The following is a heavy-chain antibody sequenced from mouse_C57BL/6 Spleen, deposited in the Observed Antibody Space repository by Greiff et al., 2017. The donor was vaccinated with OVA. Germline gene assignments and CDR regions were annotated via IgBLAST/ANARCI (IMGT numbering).Heavy chain of an antibody. CDR1: GYTFTSYW. Sequence: VQLQQPGAELVMPGASVKLSCKASGYTFTSYWMHWVKQRPGQGLEWIGEIDPSDSYTNYNQKFKGKSTLTVDKSSSTAYMQLSSLTSEDSADYDCARGVVATYAVDYWGQGTSVTVSA. V-gene: IGHV1-69*01. J-gene: IGHJ4*01. CDR2: IDPSDSYT. D-gene: IGHD1-1*01. CDR3: ARGVVATYAVDY.